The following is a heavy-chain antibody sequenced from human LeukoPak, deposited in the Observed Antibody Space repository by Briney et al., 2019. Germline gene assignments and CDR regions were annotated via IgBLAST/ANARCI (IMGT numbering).Heavy chain of an antibody. J-gene: IGHJ3*01. CDR2: INSDGSEG. D-gene: IGHD6-6*01. CDR1: GFTFSGFW. Sequence: GGSLRLSCAVSGFTFSGFWMSWSRQAPGQELEWVASINSDGSEGYYADVVKGRFTISRDNAKNSLYLQINSLRAEDTAVYYCARSSYSSSSSVWGQGTMATVSS. V-gene: IGHV3-7*03. CDR3: ARSSYSSSSSV.